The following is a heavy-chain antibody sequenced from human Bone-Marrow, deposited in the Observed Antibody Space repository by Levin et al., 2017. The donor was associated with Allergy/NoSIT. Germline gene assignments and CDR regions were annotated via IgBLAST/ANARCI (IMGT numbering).Heavy chain of an antibody. CDR2: IHYSGST. Sequence: ASETLSLTCTVSGGSISGSNFYWGWIRQPPGKGLEWIGSIHYSGSTYYNPSLKSRVTISVDTSKNQFSLKLSSVTAADTAVYYCARGRSTSGIDYWGQGTLVTVST. V-gene: IGHV4-39*01. CDR1: GGSISGSNFY. J-gene: IGHJ4*02. CDR3: ARGRSTSGIDY. D-gene: IGHD6-6*01.